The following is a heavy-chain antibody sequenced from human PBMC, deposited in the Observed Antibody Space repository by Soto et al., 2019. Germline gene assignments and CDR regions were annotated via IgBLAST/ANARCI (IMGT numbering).Heavy chain of an antibody. CDR1: GFAFSNYS. V-gene: IGHV3-48*01. J-gene: IGHJ4*02. CDR3: ARMTSSLSPGR. D-gene: IGHD2-2*01. CDR2: IRSSGSPT. Sequence: GGSLRLSCVGSGFAFSNYSMNWVRQAPGKGLEWVSYIRSSGSPTYYAGSVKGRFTISRENAKKSLYLQMNSLRAEDTAVYYCARMTSSLSPGRWGQGTLVTVSS.